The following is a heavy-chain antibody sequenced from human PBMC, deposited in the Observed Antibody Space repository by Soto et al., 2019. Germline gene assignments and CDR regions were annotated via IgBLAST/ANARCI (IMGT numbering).Heavy chain of an antibody. J-gene: IGHJ6*02. CDR1: GFTFSSYA. D-gene: IGHD2-21*01. Sequence: EVQLVESGGGLVQPGGSLRLSCAASGFTFSSYAMHWVRQAPGKGLEYVSVITSSGGNTDYASSVKGRLTISRDNSKNTLYLQMGSLRAEDMAVYYCARRIPFGYGMDVWGQGTTVTVSS. V-gene: IGHV3-64*01. CDR2: ITSSGGNT. CDR3: ARRIPFGYGMDV.